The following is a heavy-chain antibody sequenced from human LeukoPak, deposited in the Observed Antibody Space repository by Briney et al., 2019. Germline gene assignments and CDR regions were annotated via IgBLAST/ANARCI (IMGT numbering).Heavy chain of an antibody. CDR2: IYYSGST. Sequence: PSETLSLTCTVSGGSISSYYWSWIRQPPGKGLEWIGYIYYSGSTNYNPSLKSRVTISVDTSKNQFSLKLSSVTAADTAVYYCARAGRGAAAGTGGYYYYGMDVWGQGTTVTVSS. V-gene: IGHV4-59*01. J-gene: IGHJ6*02. CDR1: GGSISSYY. D-gene: IGHD6-13*01. CDR3: ARAGRGAAAGTGGYYYYGMDV.